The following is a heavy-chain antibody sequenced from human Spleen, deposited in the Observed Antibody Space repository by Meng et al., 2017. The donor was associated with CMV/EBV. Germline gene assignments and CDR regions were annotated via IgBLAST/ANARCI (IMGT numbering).Heavy chain of an antibody. CDR1: GFTFSSYS. V-gene: IGHV3-21*01. J-gene: IGHJ6*02. Sequence: GESLKISCAASGFTFSSYSMNWVRQAPGKGLEWVSSISSSSSYIYYADSVKGRFTISRDNAKNSLYLQMNSLRAEDTAVYYCARGKAARYYYYYGMDVWGQGTTVTVS. CDR3: ARGKAARYYYYYGMDV. CDR2: ISSSSSYI. D-gene: IGHD6-6*01.